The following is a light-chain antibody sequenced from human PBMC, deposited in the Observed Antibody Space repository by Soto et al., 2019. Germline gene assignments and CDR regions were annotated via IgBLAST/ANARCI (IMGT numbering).Light chain of an antibody. CDR2: AAY. J-gene: IGKJ1*01. CDR1: QSISSY. Sequence: DIQMTQSPSSLSASVGDRVTITCRASQSISSYLNWYQQKPGKAPNLLIYAAYSLQRGVQSRLSGSGSGTDFTLTISSLQPEEFATYYCKQSYSTSWTFGQGNTVDIK. CDR3: KQSYSTSWT. V-gene: IGKV1-39*01.